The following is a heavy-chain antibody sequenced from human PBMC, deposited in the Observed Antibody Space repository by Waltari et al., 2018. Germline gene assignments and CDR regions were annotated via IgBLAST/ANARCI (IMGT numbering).Heavy chain of an antibody. CDR2: IYYSGST. CDR1: GGSISSSSYY. J-gene: IGHJ4*02. Sequence: QLQLQESGPGLVKPSETLSLPCTVSGGSISSSSYYWGWIRQPPGKGLEWIGSIYYSGSTYYNPSLKSRVTISVDTSKNQFSLKLSSVTAADTAVYYCASPNLSGWNPTIDYWGQGTLVTVSS. V-gene: IGHV4-39*07. D-gene: IGHD6-19*01. CDR3: ASPNLSGWNPTIDY.